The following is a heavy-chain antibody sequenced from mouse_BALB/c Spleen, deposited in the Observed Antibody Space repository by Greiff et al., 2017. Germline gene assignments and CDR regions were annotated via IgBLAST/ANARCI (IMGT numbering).Heavy chain of an antibody. CDR2: ISSGGSYT. Sequence: DVMLVESGGGLVKPGGSLKLSCAASGFTFSSYTMSWVRQTPEKRLEWVATISSGGSYTYYPDSVKGRFTISRDNAKNTLYLQMSSLKSEDTAMYYCTPSGTSYAMDYWGQGTSVTVSS. D-gene: IGHD4-1*01. J-gene: IGHJ4*01. V-gene: IGHV5-6-4*01. CDR3: TPSGTSYAMDY. CDR1: GFTFSSYT.